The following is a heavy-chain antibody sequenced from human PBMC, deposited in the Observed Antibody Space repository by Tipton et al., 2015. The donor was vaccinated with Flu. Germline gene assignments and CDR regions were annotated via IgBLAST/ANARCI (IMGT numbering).Heavy chain of an antibody. Sequence: QLVQSGAEVKKPGESLKISCQTSGYTFTSHWIGWVRQMPGKGLEWIGIIFPGDGDVKYSQSFQGQVTISADKSVSTAYLQWGGLRASDTAIYYCALAGYGGVMSYFDYWGQGTLVTVSS. J-gene: IGHJ4*02. V-gene: IGHV5-51*01. D-gene: IGHD3-16*01. CDR2: IFPGDGDV. CDR1: GYTFTSHW. CDR3: ALAGYGGVMSYFDY.